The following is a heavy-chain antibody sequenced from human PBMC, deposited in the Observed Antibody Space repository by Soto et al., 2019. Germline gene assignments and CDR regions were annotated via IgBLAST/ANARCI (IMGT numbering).Heavy chain of an antibody. CDR3: ARVLEMATISSDY. Sequence: PGGSLRLSCGASGLAFSSYAMHWVRQAPGKGLEWVAVISYDGSNKYYADSVKGRFTISRDNSKNTLYLQMNSLRAEDTAVYYCARVLEMATISSDYWGQGTLVTVSS. D-gene: IGHD5-12*01. J-gene: IGHJ4*02. V-gene: IGHV3-30-3*01. CDR1: GLAFSSYA. CDR2: ISYDGSNK.